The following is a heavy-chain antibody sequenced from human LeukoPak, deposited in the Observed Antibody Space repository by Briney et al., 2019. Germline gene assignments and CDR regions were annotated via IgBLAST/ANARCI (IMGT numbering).Heavy chain of an antibody. CDR3: ARYGIGDYTDY. V-gene: IGHV4-39*07. D-gene: IGHD3-10*01. J-gene: IGHJ4*02. Sequence: SETLSLTCTVSGGSISSSSYYWGWIRQPPGKGLEWIGTILYSGSTYYNPSLKNRVTISVDTSKNQFSLKLSSVTAADTAVYYCARYGIGDYTDYWGQGTLVTVSS. CDR1: GGSISSSSYY. CDR2: ILYSGST.